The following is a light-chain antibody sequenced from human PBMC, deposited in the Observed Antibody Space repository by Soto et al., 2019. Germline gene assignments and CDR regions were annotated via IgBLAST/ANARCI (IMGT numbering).Light chain of an antibody. CDR1: QSVSNNY. CDR3: QQYGSSGT. Sequence: EIVLTQSPGTPSLSPGERATLSCRASQSVSNNYLAWYQQKPGQAPRLLIYGASNRATGIPDRFSGSGSGTDFTLTISRLEPEDFAVYYCQQYGSSGTFGHGTRLEIK. V-gene: IGKV3-20*01. J-gene: IGKJ5*01. CDR2: GAS.